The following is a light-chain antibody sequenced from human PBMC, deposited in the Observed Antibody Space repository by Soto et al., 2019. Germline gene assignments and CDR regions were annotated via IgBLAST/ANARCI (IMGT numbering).Light chain of an antibody. Sequence: QSALTQPASVSGSPGQSITISCTGTSSDVGAYNHVSWYQQHPGKAPQLIIYEVSNRPSGPSNRFSASKSGNTASLTISGLQSEDEADYYCCSFTTSSTLVFGTGTKVTVL. CDR1: SSDVGAYNH. CDR3: CSFTTSSTLV. CDR2: EVS. J-gene: IGLJ1*01. V-gene: IGLV2-14*01.